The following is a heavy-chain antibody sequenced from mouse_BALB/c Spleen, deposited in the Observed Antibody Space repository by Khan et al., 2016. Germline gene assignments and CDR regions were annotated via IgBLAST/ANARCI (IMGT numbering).Heavy chain of an antibody. J-gene: IGHJ3*01. Sequence: QVQLQQSGAELMKPGASMKISCKATGYTFSNYWIEWVRQRPGHGLEWIGEILPGSGHTYCNEKFKGKATFTAETSSNTAYMQLSSLTSEDSAVDCCARNSDSYWFAYWGQGTLVTVSA. CDR2: ILPGSGHT. CDR1: GYTFSNYW. D-gene: IGHD1-1*01. CDR3: ARNSDSYWFAY. V-gene: IGHV1-9*01.